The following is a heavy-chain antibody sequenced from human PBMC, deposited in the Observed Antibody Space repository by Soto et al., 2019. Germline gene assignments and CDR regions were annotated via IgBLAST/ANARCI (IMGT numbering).Heavy chain of an antibody. CDR3: ARTYYYDSSGYSHFDF. CDR2: IVPVVVMV. CDR1: GDTFKNYS. Sequence: QVHLVQSGPEVKKPGSSVKVSCKTSGDTFKNYSISWVRQAPGQGPEWMGRIVPVVVMVNLAQKFRGRVTMTADESTSTVYLELTSLTSEDTALYYCARTYYYDSSGYSHFDFWGLGTLVTVSS. J-gene: IGHJ4*02. D-gene: IGHD3-22*01. V-gene: IGHV1-69*02.